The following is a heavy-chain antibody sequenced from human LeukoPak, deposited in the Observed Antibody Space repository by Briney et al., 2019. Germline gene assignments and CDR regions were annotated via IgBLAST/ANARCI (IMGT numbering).Heavy chain of an antibody. J-gene: IGHJ3*02. V-gene: IGHV4-59*01. CDR2: IYYSGST. D-gene: IGHD2-15*01. Sequence: SSETLSLTCTVSGGSISSYYWSWIRQPPGKGLEWIGYIYYSGSTNYNPSLKSRVTISVDTSKNQFSLKLSSVTAADTAVYYCARVHSSGDAFDIWGQGTMVTVSS. CDR1: GGSISSYY. CDR3: ARVHSSGDAFDI.